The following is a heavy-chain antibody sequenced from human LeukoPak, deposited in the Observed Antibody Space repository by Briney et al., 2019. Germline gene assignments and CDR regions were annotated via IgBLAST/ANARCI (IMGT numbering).Heavy chain of an antibody. CDR1: GFTFSSYA. CDR2: ISYDGSNK. D-gene: IGHD2-2*02. J-gene: IGHJ4*02. Sequence: GGSLRLSCAASGFTFSSYAMHWVRQAPGKGLEWVAVISYDGSNKYYADSVKGRFTISGDNSKNTLYLQMNSLRAEDTAVYYCARGPGYCSSTSCYTSLDYWGQGTLVTVSS. V-gene: IGHV3-30*04. CDR3: ARGPGYCSSTSCYTSLDY.